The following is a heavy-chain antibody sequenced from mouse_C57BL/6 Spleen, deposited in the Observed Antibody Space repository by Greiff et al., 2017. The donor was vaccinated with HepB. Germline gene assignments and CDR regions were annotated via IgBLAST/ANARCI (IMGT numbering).Heavy chain of an antibody. J-gene: IGHJ3*01. D-gene: IGHD1-1*01. V-gene: IGHV1-53*01. Sequence: QVHVKQSGTELVKPGASVKLSCKASGYTFTSYWMHWVKQRPGQGLEWIGNINPSNGGTNYNEKFKSKATLTVDKSSSTAYMQLSSLTSEDSAVYYCARGDYYGSSGFAYWGQGTLVTVSA. CDR3: ARGDYYGSSGFAY. CDR1: GYTFTSYW. CDR2: INPSNGGT.